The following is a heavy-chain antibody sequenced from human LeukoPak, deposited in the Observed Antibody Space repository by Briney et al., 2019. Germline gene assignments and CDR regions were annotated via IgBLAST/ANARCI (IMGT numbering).Heavy chain of an antibody. CDR1: GGTFSSYG. J-gene: IGHJ4*02. CDR2: IIPIFGTA. D-gene: IGHD1-1*01. Sequence: ASVKVSCKASGGTFSSYGISWVRQAPGQGLEWMGGIIPIFGTANYAQKFQGRVTITADESTSTAYMELSSLRSEDTAVYYCARGGTGTTSVDYWGQGTLVTVSS. V-gene: IGHV1-69*13. CDR3: ARGGTGTTSVDY.